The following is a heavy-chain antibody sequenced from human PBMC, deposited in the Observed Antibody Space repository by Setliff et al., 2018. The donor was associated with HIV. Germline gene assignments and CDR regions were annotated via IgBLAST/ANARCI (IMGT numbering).Heavy chain of an antibody. CDR2: IYYSGST. D-gene: IGHD3-3*01. V-gene: IGHV4-39*01. J-gene: IGHJ4*02. Sequence: SETLSLTCTVSGGSISSSSYYWGWIRQPPGKGLEWIGSIYYSGSTYYNPSLKTRVTISVDTSKNQFSLKPSSVTAADTAVYYCASLTTDRFLEWLFVYWGQGTLVTVSS. CDR3: ASLTTDRFLEWLFVY. CDR1: GGSISSSSYY.